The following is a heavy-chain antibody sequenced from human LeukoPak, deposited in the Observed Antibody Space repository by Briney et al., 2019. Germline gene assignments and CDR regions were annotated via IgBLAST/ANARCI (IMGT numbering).Heavy chain of an antibody. CDR2: IYYSGST. J-gene: IGHJ6*03. CDR1: GGSISSSSYY. CDR3: ARRTLPGGSHNYYYYYMDV. Sequence: SETLSLACTVSGGSISSSSYYWGWIRQPPGKGLEWIGSIYYSGSTYYNPSLKSRVTISVDTSKNQFSLKLSSVTAADTAVYYCARRTLPGGSHNYYYYYMDVWGKGTTVTISS. D-gene: IGHD1-14*01. V-gene: IGHV4-39*01.